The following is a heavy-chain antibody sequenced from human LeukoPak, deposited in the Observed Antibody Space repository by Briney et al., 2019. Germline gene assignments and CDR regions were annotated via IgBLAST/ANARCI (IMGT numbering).Heavy chain of an antibody. CDR3: ARDGYFDWLLPLGWFDP. Sequence: ASVKVSCKASGYTFTSYDINWVRQATGQGLEWMGWMNPNSGNTGYAQKFQGRVTMTRNTSISTAYMELRSLRSDDTAVYYCARDGYFDWLLPLGWFDPWGQGTLVTVSS. CDR1: GYTFTSYD. CDR2: MNPNSGNT. V-gene: IGHV1-8*01. D-gene: IGHD3-9*01. J-gene: IGHJ5*02.